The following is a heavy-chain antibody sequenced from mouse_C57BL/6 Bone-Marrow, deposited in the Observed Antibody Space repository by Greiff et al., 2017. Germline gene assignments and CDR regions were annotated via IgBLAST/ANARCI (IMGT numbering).Heavy chain of an antibody. CDR1: GYTFTDYA. J-gene: IGHJ3*01. D-gene: IGHD2-1*01. CDR3: ARKNYGNYGGCAY. Sequence: QVQLQQSGPELVRPGVSVKISCKGSGYTFTDYAMHWVKQSHAKSLEWIGVISTYYGDASYNQKFKDKATMTVDKSSSTAYMELARLTSEDSAVYYCARKNYGNYGGCAYWGKGTLVTVSA. CDR2: ISTYYGDA. V-gene: IGHV1-67*01.